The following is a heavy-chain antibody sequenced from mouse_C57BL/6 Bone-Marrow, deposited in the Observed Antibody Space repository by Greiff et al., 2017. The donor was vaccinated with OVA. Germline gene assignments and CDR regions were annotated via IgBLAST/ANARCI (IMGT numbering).Heavy chain of an antibody. J-gene: IGHJ3*01. CDR2: INPGSGGT. V-gene: IGHV1-54*01. Sequence: QVQLQQSGAELVRPGTSVKVSCKASGYAFTNYLIEWVKQRPGQGLEWIGVINPGSGGTNYNEKFKGKATLTADKSSSTAYMQLSSLTSEDSAVYFCARFYYYGSSDYWGQGTLVTVSA. CDR3: ARFYYYGSSDY. CDR1: GYAFTNYL. D-gene: IGHD1-1*01.